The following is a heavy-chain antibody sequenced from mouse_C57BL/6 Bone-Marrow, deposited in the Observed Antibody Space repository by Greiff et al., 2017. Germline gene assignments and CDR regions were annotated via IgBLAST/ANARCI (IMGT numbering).Heavy chain of an antibody. D-gene: IGHD2-1*01. CDR1: GFTFSDYG. Sequence: EVKVEESGGGLVKPGGSLKLSCAASGFTFSDYGMHWVRQAPEKGLEWVAYISSGSSTIYYADTVKGRFTISRDNAKNTLFLQMTSLRSEDTAMYYCARAGGNYGFAYWGQGTLVTVSA. CDR2: ISSGSSTI. CDR3: ARAGGNYGFAY. V-gene: IGHV5-17*01. J-gene: IGHJ3*01.